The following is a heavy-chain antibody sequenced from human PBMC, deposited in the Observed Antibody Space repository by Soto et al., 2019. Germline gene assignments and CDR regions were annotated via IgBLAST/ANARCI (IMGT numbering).Heavy chain of an antibody. CDR1: GYTFTSYG. CDR2: ISAYNGNT. J-gene: IGHJ4*02. D-gene: IGHD3-3*01. CDR3: ARDGPTIFGVVIVDY. Sequence: ASVKVSCKASGYTFTSYGISWVRQAPGQGLEWMGWISAYNGNTNYAQKLQGRVTMTTDTSTSTAYMELRSLRSDDTAVYYCARDGPTIFGVVIVDYWGQGTLVTVSS. V-gene: IGHV1-18*01.